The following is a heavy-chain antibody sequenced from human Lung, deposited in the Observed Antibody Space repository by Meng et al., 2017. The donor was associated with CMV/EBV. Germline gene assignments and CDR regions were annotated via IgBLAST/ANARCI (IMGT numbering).Heavy chain of an antibody. CDR2: INSDGSDT. CDR3: ARTYPNYYYGMDV. J-gene: IGHJ6*02. CDR1: GFSFTTFW. V-gene: IGHV3-74*01. Sequence: GESLKISCAASGFSFTTFWMHWVRQAPGKGLVWVSHINSDGSDTTYADSVKGRFTISRDNAKNTLYLQMNSLRAEDVAVYYCARTYPNYYYGMDVWGQGTTVXVSS. D-gene: IGHD2-2*02.